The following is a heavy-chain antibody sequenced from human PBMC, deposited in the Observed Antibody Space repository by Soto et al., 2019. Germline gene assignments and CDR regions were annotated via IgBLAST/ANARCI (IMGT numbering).Heavy chain of an antibody. CDR2: ISAYNGNT. CDR3: ARDSPPPRA. J-gene: IGHJ4*02. CDR1: GYTFTSYA. V-gene: IGHV1-18*01. Sequence: QVQLVQSGAEVKKPGASVKVSCKASGYTFTSYAISWVRQAPGQGLEWMGWISAYNGNTNYAQKLQGRGTRTPDTSPSTAYRELRSLRSDDTAVYYCARDSPPPRAWGQGTLVTVSS.